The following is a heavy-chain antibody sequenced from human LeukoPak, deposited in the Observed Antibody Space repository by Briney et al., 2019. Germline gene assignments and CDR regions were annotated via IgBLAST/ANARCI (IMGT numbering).Heavy chain of an antibody. Sequence: GGSLRLSCAASGFTFSIYWMSWVRQVPGKGLEWVANINQDGSEKYYVDSVKGRFTISRDNAKNSLYLQMNSLRAEDTAVYYCARGVKSAGSREHYFDHWGQGTLVTVSS. J-gene: IGHJ4*02. CDR2: INQDGSEK. D-gene: IGHD6-13*01. V-gene: IGHV3-7*04. CDR1: GFTFSIYW. CDR3: ARGVKSAGSREHYFDH.